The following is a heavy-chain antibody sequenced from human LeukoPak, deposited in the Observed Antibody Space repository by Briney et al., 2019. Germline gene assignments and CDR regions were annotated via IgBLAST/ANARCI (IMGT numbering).Heavy chain of an antibody. Sequence: PSETLSLTCTVSGGSISSYYWSWIRQPPGEGLEWIGYIYYSGSTNYNPSLKSRVTISVDTSKNQFSLKLSSVTAADTAVYYCARGAYHYYDSSGYYQYYYYYYGMDVWGQGTTVTVSS. CDR3: ARGAYHYYDSSGYYQYYYYYYGMDV. D-gene: IGHD3-22*01. J-gene: IGHJ6*02. CDR2: IYYSGST. V-gene: IGHV4-59*01. CDR1: GGSISSYY.